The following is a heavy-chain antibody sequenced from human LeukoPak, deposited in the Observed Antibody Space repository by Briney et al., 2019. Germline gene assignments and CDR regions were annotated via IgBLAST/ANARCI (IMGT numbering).Heavy chain of an antibody. J-gene: IGHJ5*02. D-gene: IGHD6-19*01. CDR1: GFTFSSYW. Sequence: GGSLRLSCAASGFTFSSYWMHWVRQAPGKGLVWVTRINSDGSSTSYADSVKGRFTISRDNAKNTLYLQMNSLRAEDTAVYYCARDWVAGNNWFDPWGQGTLVTVSS. CDR2: INSDGSST. V-gene: IGHV3-74*01. CDR3: ARDWVAGNNWFDP.